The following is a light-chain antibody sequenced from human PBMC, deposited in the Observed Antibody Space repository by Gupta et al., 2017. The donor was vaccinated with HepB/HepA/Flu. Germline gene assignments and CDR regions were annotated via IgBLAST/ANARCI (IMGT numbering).Light chain of an antibody. CDR3: CSYAGNSIWV. Sequence: QPALTQPASVSGSPGQSITISCTGTSSDIWKYNWVSWYQQVPGKVPKLTIYEVTKRPSGISNSFSGSKSGNTASLTISRLQADDEGDYYCCSYAGNSIWVFGGGTKLTVL. V-gene: IGLV2-23*02. J-gene: IGLJ3*02. CDR1: SSDIWKYNW. CDR2: EVT.